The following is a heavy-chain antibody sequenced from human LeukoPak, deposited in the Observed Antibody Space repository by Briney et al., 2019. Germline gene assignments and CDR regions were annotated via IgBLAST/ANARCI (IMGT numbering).Heavy chain of an antibody. V-gene: IGHV1-69*13. J-gene: IGHJ4*02. Sequence: ASVKVSCKASGGTFSSYAISWVRQAPGQGLEWMGGIIPTFGTANYAQKFQGRVTITADASTSTAYMELSSLRSEDTAVYYCVRDGPHDYGDSDDWGQASLVTVSS. D-gene: IGHD4-17*01. CDR3: VRDGPHDYGDSDD. CDR2: IIPTFGTA. CDR1: GGTFSSYA.